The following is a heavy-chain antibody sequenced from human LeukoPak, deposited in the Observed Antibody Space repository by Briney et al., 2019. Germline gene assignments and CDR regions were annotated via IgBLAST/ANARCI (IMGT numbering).Heavy chain of an antibody. V-gene: IGHV3-30*18. CDR3: AKDRAPYYDSSVLFDY. CDR2: ISYDGSNK. D-gene: IGHD3-22*01. CDR1: GFTFSSYG. J-gene: IGHJ4*02. Sequence: GRSLRLSCAASGFTFSSYGMHWVRQAPGKGLEWVAVISYDGSNKYYADSVKGRFTISRDNSKNTLYLQMNSLRAEDTAVYYCAKDRAPYYDSSVLFDYWGQGTLVTVSS.